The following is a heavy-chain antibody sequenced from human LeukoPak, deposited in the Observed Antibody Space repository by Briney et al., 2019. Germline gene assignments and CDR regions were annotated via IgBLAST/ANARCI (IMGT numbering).Heavy chain of an antibody. CDR1: GGSFSGYY. CDR3: ARVDLAAAGTMDY. D-gene: IGHD6-13*01. Sequence: SETLSLTCAVYGGSFSGYYWSWIRQPPGKGLEWIGEINHSGSTNYNPSLKSRVTISVDTSKNQFSLKLSSVTAADTAVYYCARVDLAAAGTMDYWGQGTLVTVSS. V-gene: IGHV4-34*01. J-gene: IGHJ4*02. CDR2: INHSGST.